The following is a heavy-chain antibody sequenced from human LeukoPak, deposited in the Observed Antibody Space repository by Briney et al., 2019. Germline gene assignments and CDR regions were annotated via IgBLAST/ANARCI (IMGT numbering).Heavy chain of an antibody. V-gene: IGHV3-30*02. CDR3: VAGFGVFNY. J-gene: IGHJ4*02. Sequence: PGGSLRLSCAASGFIFSDYGMHWVRQAPGKGLEWVTFIQDDGSDRFYADSVKGRFTISRDKSQSTLYLHMNSLRPEDTSVYYCVAGFGVFNYWGQGTLVTVSS. D-gene: IGHD3-10*01. CDR1: GFIFSDYG. CDR2: IQDDGSDR.